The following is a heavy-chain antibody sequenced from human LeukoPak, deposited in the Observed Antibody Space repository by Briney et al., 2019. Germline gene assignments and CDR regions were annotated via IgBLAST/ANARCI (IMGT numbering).Heavy chain of an antibody. CDR1: GFTFDDYA. J-gene: IGHJ4*02. CDR3: ARGRRGSNTGITASGWGFHFDY. CDR2: IGWNIGST. D-gene: IGHD6-13*01. V-gene: IGHV3-9*01. Sequence: QPGGSLRLSCAGSGFTFDDYAIHWVRQAPGKGLEWVSGIGWNIGSTGYADSVKGRFTISRDNAKNSLYLQMNSLRAEDTALYYCARGRRGSNTGITASGWGFHFDYWGQGTLVTVSS.